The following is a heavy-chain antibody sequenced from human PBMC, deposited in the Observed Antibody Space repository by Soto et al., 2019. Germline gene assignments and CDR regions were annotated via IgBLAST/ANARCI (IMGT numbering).Heavy chain of an antibody. CDR2: INAGNGNT. V-gene: IGHV1-3*01. CDR3: ARDXGNYYDSSGLAPHWFDP. J-gene: IGHJ5*02. D-gene: IGHD3-22*01. CDR1: GYTFTSYA. Sequence: ASVKVSCKASGYTFTSYAMHWVRQAPGQRLEWMGWINAGNGNTKYSQKFQGRVTITRDTSASTAYMELSSLRSEDTAVYYCARDXGNYYDSSGLAPHWFDPWGQGTLVTVSS.